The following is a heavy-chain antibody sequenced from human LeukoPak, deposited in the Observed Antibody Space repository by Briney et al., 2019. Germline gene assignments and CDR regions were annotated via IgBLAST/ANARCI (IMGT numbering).Heavy chain of an antibody. CDR2: ISYDGSNK. CDR1: GFTFSSYG. V-gene: IGHV3-30*18. Sequence: GGSLRLSCAASGFTFSSYGMHWVRQAPGKGLEWVAVISYDGSNKYYADSVKGRFTISRDNSKNTLYLQMNSLRAEDTAVYYCAKGLAGSYYYFDYWGQGTLVTVSS. J-gene: IGHJ4*02. CDR3: AKGLAGSYYYFDY. D-gene: IGHD3-10*01.